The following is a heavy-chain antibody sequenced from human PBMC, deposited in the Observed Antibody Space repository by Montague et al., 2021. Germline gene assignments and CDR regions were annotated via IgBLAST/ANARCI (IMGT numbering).Heavy chain of an antibody. Sequence: SETLSLTCTVSGGSISSSSYYWGWIRQPPGKGLEWIVSIYYSGSTYYTPSLKSRVTISVDTSKNQFSLKLSSATAAAAAVYYCASSSRGRWLQPYIDYWGQGTLVTVSS. J-gene: IGHJ4*02. D-gene: IGHD5-24*01. V-gene: IGHV4-39*01. CDR2: IYYSGST. CDR1: GGSISSSSYY. CDR3: ASSSRGRWLQPYIDY.